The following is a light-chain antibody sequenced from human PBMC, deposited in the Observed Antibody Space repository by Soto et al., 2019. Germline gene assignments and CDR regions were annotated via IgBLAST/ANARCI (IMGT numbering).Light chain of an antibody. J-gene: IGLJ1*01. V-gene: IGLV1-40*01. CDR2: GNI. Sequence: QSVLTQPPSLSGAPGQRVTISCTGSISNIGAGYDVHWYQQRPGTAPKLLIFGNINRPSGVPDRFSGSKSGTSASLAITGLQAEDEGDYCCQSYDSTLSASYVFGTGTKVTVL. CDR1: ISNIGAGYD. CDR3: QSYDSTLSASYV.